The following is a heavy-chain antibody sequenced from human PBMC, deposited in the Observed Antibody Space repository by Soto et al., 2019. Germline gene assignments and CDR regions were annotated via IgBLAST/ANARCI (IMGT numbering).Heavy chain of an antibody. J-gene: IGHJ3*02. V-gene: IGHV6-1*01. CDR2: TYYRSKWYN. CDR1: GDSVSSYSAA. D-gene: IGHD3-3*01. Sequence: SQTLSLTCAISGDSVSSYSAAWNWIRQSPSRGLEWLGRTYYRSKWYNDYAVSVKSRITINPDTSKNQFSLQLNSVTPEDTAVYYCARALTIFGVVIDAFDIWGQGTMVTVSS. CDR3: ARALTIFGVVIDAFDI.